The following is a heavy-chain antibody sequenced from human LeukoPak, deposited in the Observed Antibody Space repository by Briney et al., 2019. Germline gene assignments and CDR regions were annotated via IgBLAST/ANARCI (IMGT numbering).Heavy chain of an antibody. D-gene: IGHD3-3*01. CDR2: IYYSGST. CDR3: ARGLAISPYYYHYMDV. J-gene: IGHJ6*03. CDR1: GGSISSYY. V-gene: IGHV4-59*01. Sequence: SETLSLTCTVSGGSISSYYWSWIRQPPGKGLEWIGYIYYSGSTNYNPSLKSRVTISVDTSKNQFSLKLSSVTAADTAVYYCARGLAISPYYYHYMDVWGKGTTVTVSS.